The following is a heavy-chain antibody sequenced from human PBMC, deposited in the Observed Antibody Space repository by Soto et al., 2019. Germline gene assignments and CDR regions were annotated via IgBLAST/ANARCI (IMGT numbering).Heavy chain of an antibody. CDR2: IIPIFGIA. Sequence: QVQLVQSGAEVKKPGSSVKVSCKASGGTFSSYTISWVRQAPGQGLEWMGRIIPIFGIASYAKKFQGRVTITADKSRSTAYMELSSGRSEDTAVDYCARERIKGIVAMPLEYWGQGTLVTVSS. CDR3: ARERIKGIVAMPLEY. D-gene: IGHD5-12*01. CDR1: GGTFSSYT. J-gene: IGHJ4*02. V-gene: IGHV1-69*08.